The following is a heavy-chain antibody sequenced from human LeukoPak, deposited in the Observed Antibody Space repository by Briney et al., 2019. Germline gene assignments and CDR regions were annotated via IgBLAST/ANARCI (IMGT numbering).Heavy chain of an antibody. CDR3: ARGVVNADMVIYYYYGMDV. CDR1: GFTFSNYA. D-gene: IGHD5-18*01. J-gene: IGHJ6*02. Sequence: GGSLRLSCAASGFTFSNYAMSWVRQAPGKGLEWVAVISYDGSNKYYADSVKGRFTISRDNSKNTLYLQMISLRADDTAVYYCARGVVNADMVIYYYYGMDVWGQGTTVTVSS. CDR2: ISYDGSNK. V-gene: IGHV3-30-3*01.